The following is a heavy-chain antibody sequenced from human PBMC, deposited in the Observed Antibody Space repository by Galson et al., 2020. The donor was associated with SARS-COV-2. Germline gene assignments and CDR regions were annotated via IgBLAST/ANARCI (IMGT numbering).Heavy chain of an antibody. CDR1: GGSFSGYY. CDR2: INSSGST. V-gene: IGHV4-34*01. Sequence: SETLSLTCAVYGGSFSGYYWSWIRQPPGKGLEWIGEINSSGSTNYNPSLKSRVTISVDTSKNHFSLKLSSVTAADTAVYYCAREENFFRGGCAARMGYLGYWCRGTLVTFSA. D-gene: IGHD3-10*01. J-gene: IGHJ4*02. CDR3: AREENFFRGGCAARMGYLGY.